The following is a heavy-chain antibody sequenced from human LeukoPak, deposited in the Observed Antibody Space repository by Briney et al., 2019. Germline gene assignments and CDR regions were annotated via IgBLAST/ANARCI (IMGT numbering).Heavy chain of an antibody. Sequence: PGGSLRLSCAASGFTFSSYWMSWVRQAPGKGLEWVANIKQDGSEKYYVDSVKGRFTISRDNAKNSLYLQMNSLRAEDTAVYYCARGDDRPHYDFWSGYPGYYYYYMDVWGKGTTVTVSS. CDR2: IKQDGSEK. J-gene: IGHJ6*03. CDR3: ARGDDRPHYDFWSGYPGYYYYYMDV. V-gene: IGHV3-7*01. D-gene: IGHD3-3*01. CDR1: GFTFSSYW.